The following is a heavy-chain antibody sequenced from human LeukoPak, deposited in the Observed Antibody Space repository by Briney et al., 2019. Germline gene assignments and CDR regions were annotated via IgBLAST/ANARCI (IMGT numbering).Heavy chain of an antibody. CDR1: GGSISSYY. J-gene: IGHJ6*03. CDR2: IYTSGST. V-gene: IGHV4-4*09. D-gene: IGHD2-2*01. Sequence: SETLSLTCTVSGGSISSYYWSWIRQPPGKGLEWIGHIYTSGSTNYNPSLKSRVTISVDTSKNQFSLKVSSVTAADTAVYYCARGVGYQLLFYYYYMDVWGKGTTVTVSS. CDR3: ARGVGYQLLFYYYYMDV.